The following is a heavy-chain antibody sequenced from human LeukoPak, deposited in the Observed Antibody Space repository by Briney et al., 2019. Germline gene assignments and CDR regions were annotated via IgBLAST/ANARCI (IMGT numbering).Heavy chain of an antibody. CDR1: GASITSNNW. Sequence: PSGTLSLTCAVSGASITSNNWWSWVRQPPGKGLEWIGEIYHGGSTNYNPSLKSRVTISVDTSKNQFSLKLSSVTAADTAVYYCARGIWEQWPEIDYWGQGTLVTVSS. J-gene: IGHJ4*02. D-gene: IGHD6-19*01. CDR2: IYHGGST. CDR3: ARGIWEQWPEIDY. V-gene: IGHV4-4*02.